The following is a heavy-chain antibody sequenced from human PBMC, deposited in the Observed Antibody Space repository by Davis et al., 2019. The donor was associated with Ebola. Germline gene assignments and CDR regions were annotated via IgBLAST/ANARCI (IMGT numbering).Heavy chain of an antibody. J-gene: IGHJ3*02. Sequence: PSETLSLTCVISGDSVSSGGWNWIRQSPSRGLEWLGRTYYSSKWYNDYSVSVKSRITINPDTSKNQLSLHLNSLTPEDTAVYYCARGWLRGAFDIWGQGTMVTVSP. CDR3: ARGWLRGAFDI. V-gene: IGHV6-1*01. CDR1: GDSVSSGG. D-gene: IGHD5-24*01. CDR2: TYYSSKWYN.